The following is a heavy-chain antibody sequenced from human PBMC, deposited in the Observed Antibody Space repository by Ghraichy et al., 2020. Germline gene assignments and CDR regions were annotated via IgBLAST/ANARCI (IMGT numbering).Heavy chain of an antibody. CDR3: ARVSGGYYDSSGYYYGNYFDY. D-gene: IGHD3-22*01. Sequence: ASGKVSCKASGYTFTSYYMHWVRQAPGQGLEWMGIINPSGGSTSYAQKFQGRVTMTRDTSTSTVYMELSSLRSEDTAVYYCARVSGGYYDSSGYYYGNYFDYWGQGTLVTVSS. CDR2: INPSGGST. CDR1: GYTFTSYY. V-gene: IGHV1-46*01. J-gene: IGHJ4*02.